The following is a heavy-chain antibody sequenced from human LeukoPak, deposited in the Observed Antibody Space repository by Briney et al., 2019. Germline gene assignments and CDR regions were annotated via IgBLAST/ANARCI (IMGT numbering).Heavy chain of an antibody. V-gene: IGHV3-23*01. J-gene: IGHJ4*02. CDR1: GFTFSSYA. D-gene: IGHD2-2*03. CDR3: VTLDIVVVPAALDYFDY. CDR2: ISGSGGST. Sequence: GGSLRLSCAASGFTFSSYAMSWVRQAPGKGLEWVSDISGSGGSTYYADSVKGRFTISRDNSKNTLYLQMNSLRAEDTAVYYCVTLDIVVVPAALDYFDYWGRGTLVTVSS.